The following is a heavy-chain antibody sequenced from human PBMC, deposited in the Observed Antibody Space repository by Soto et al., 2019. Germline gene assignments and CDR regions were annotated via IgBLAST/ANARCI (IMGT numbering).Heavy chain of an antibody. D-gene: IGHD3-9*01. V-gene: IGHV4-59*01. CDR2: IYYTGST. CDR3: ARDRREYYDILTGNYYYGMDV. Sequence: SETLSLTCTVSGGSISSYYWSWIRQPPGKGLEWIGYIYYTGSTNYNPSLKSRVTMSVDTSKNQFSMKLSSVTAADTAVYYCARDRREYYDILTGNYYYGMDVWGQGTTVTVSS. J-gene: IGHJ6*02. CDR1: GGSISSYY.